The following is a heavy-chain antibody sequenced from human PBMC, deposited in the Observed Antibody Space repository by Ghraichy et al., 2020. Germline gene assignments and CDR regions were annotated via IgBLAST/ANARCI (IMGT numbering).Heavy chain of an antibody. CDR1: GFTFSDYY. CDR2: ISSSGSTI. D-gene: IGHD3-22*01. V-gene: IGHV3-11*01. J-gene: IGHJ3*02. CDR3: ARVAYYYDSSGYPYAFDI. Sequence: GESLNISCAASGFTFSDYYMSWIRQAPGKGLEWVSYISSSGSTIYYADSVKGRFTISRDNAKNSLYLQMNSLRAEDTAVYYCARVAYYYDSSGYPYAFDIWGQGTMVTVSS.